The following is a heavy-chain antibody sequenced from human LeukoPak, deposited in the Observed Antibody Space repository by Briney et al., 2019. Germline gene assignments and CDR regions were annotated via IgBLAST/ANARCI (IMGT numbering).Heavy chain of an antibody. CDR3: ARDVRGYSGYDPTFDNYYYYYMDV. J-gene: IGHJ6*03. D-gene: IGHD5-12*01. V-gene: IGHV7-4-1*02. Sequence: GASVKVSCKASGYTFSYYAINWVRQAPGQGLEWMGWINTNTGNPTYAQGFTGRFVFSLDTSVSTAYLQVSSLKAEDTAVYYCARDVRGYSGYDPTFDNYYYYYMDVWGKGTTVTVSS. CDR2: INTNTGNP. CDR1: GYTFSYYA.